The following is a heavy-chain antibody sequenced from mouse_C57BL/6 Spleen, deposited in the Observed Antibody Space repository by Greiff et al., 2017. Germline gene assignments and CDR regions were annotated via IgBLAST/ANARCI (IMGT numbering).Heavy chain of an antibody. D-gene: IGHD1-1*01. CDR2: ISYDGSN. Sequence: EVKLQESGPGLVKPSQSLSLTCSVTGYSITSGYYWNWIRQFPGNKLEWMGYISYDGSNNYNPSLKNRISITRDTSKNQFFLKLNSVTTEDTATYYCAREATVDWYFDVWGTGTTVTVSS. V-gene: IGHV3-6*01. J-gene: IGHJ1*03. CDR1: GYSITSGYY. CDR3: AREATVDWYFDV.